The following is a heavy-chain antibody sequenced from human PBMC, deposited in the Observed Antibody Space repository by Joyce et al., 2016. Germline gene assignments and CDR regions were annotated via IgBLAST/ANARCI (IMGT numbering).Heavy chain of an antibody. V-gene: IGHV3-21*01. CDR1: GSTFSSSS. J-gene: IGHJ6*02. CDR2: IRATSDYI. D-gene: IGHD3-16*01. CDR3: ARGGISYYYAMDV. Sequence: QLVESGGGVVKAGGSLRLSCEASGSTFSSSSMSWFRQAPGKGLEWVAAIRATSDYIFHAETVRGRFTVSRDNAKKTLYLQMNSLRAEDSAVFYCARGGISYYYAMDVWGQGTTVTVSS.